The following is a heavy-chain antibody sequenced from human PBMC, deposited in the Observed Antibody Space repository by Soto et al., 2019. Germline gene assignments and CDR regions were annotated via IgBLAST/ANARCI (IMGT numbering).Heavy chain of an antibody. CDR2: ISYDGSNK. Sequence: QVQLVESGGGVVQPGRSLRLSCAASGFTFSSYAMHWVRQAPDKGLEWVAVISYDGSNKYYADSVKGRFTISRDNSKNTLYLQMNSLRAEDTAVYYCASVPHIVVVPAALRYWFDPWGQGTLVTVSS. V-gene: IGHV3-30-3*01. CDR1: GFTFSSYA. D-gene: IGHD2-2*01. J-gene: IGHJ5*02. CDR3: ASVPHIVVVPAALRYWFDP.